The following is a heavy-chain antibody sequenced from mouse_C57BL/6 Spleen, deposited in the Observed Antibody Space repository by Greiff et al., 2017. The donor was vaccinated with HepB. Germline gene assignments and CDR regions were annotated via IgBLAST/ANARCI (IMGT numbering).Heavy chain of an antibody. V-gene: IGHV6-6*01. CDR3: TRRWLLAWFAY. Sequence: EVKLVESGGGLVQPGGSMKLSCAASGFTFSDAWMDWVRQSPEKGLEWVAEIRNKANNHATYYAESVNGRFTISRDDSKSSVYLQMNSLRAEDTGIYYCTRRWLLAWFAYWGQGTLVTVSA. J-gene: IGHJ3*01. D-gene: IGHD2-3*01. CDR2: IRNKANNHAT. CDR1: GFTFSDAW.